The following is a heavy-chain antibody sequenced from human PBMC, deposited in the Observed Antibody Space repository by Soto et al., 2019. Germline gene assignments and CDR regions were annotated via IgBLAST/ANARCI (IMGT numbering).Heavy chain of an antibody. CDR3: ARHSRGFYGTDV. V-gene: IGHV4-39*01. Sequence: QLQLQESGPGLGKPSETLSLTCTVSGGSISSSSYYWGWIRQPPGKGLRWIGSIYYSGSTYYNPSQKPRVTISVATSKDQFSLKLSSLTASETAVYYCARHSRGFYGTDVWGQGTTVTVSS. CDR2: IYYSGST. CDR1: GGSISSSSYY. J-gene: IGHJ6*02.